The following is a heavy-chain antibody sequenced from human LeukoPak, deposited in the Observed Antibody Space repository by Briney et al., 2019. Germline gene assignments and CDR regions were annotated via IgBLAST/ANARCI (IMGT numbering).Heavy chain of an antibody. Sequence: GGSLRLSCAASGFTFSSYEMNWVRQAPGKGLEWVSYISSSGSTIYYADSVKGRFTISRDNAKNSLYLQMNSLRAEDTAVYYCARGNYGAPRDFDYWGQGTLVTVSS. CDR1: GFTFSSYE. J-gene: IGHJ4*02. D-gene: IGHD4-17*01. CDR2: ISSSGSTI. CDR3: ARGNYGAPRDFDY. V-gene: IGHV3-48*03.